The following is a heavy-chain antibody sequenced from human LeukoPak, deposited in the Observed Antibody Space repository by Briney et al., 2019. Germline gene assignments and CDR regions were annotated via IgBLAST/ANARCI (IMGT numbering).Heavy chain of an antibody. CDR3: ARVGAVAGDY. D-gene: IGHD6-19*01. J-gene: IGHJ4*02. Sequence: GGSLRLSCAASGFTFSSYSMNWVRQAPGKGLEWVSSISSSSSYIYYADSVKGRFTISRDNAKNSLYLQMDSLRAEDTAVYYCARVGAVAGDYWGQGTLVTVSS. V-gene: IGHV3-21*01. CDR1: GFTFSSYS. CDR2: ISSSSSYI.